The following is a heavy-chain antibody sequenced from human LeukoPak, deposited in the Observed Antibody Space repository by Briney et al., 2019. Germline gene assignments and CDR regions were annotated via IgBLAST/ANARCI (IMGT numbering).Heavy chain of an antibody. CDR1: GNTFTSYA. V-gene: IGHV1-3*01. CDR2: IDAGNGNT. CDR3: ARDYHDYGDYPDY. J-gene: IGHJ4*02. Sequence: ASVKVSCKASGNTFTSYAMHWVRQAPGQRLEWMGWIDAGNGNTKYSQKFQGRVTITRDTSASTAYMELSSLRSEDTAVYYCARDYHDYGDYPDYWGQGTLVTVSS. D-gene: IGHD4-17*01.